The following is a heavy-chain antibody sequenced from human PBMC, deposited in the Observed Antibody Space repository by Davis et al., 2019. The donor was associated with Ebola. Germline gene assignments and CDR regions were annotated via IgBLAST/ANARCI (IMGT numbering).Heavy chain of an antibody. CDR1: GGSISSGGYY. Sequence: PSETLSLTCTASGGSISSGGYYWSWIRQHPGKGLEWIGYIYYSGSTYYNPSLKSRVTISVDTSKNQFSLKLSSVTAADTAVYYCARDGSSGGLGRAFDYWGQGTLVTVSS. CDR2: IYYSGST. CDR3: ARDGSSGGLGRAFDY. V-gene: IGHV4-31*03. D-gene: IGHD2-15*01. J-gene: IGHJ4*02.